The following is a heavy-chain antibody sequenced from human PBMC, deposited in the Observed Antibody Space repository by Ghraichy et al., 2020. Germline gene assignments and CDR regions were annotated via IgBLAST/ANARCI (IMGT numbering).Heavy chain of an antibody. CDR3: ARGDFWSGYGYYGMDV. V-gene: IGHV3-33*01. CDR1: GFTFSSYG. Sequence: GGSLRLSCAASGFTFSSYGMHWVRQAPGKGLEWVAVIWYDGSNKYYADSVKGRFTISRDNSKNTLYLQMNSLRAEDTAVYYCARGDFWSGYGYYGMDVWGQGTTVTVSS. D-gene: IGHD3-3*01. J-gene: IGHJ6*02. CDR2: IWYDGSNK.